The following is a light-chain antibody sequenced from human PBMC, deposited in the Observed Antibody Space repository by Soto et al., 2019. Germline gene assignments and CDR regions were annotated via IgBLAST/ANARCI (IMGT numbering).Light chain of an antibody. CDR2: EAS. CDR1: QGISSY. CDR3: QHFSRYPLT. V-gene: IGKV1-9*01. Sequence: DIQLTQSPSFLSASVGDRVTITCRASQGISSYLVWYQQKPGKAPKLLIYEASKLQSGVPSRFSGSGSGTEFTLTISRLQPEDSASYYCQHFSRYPLTFGGGTKVEIE. J-gene: IGKJ4*01.